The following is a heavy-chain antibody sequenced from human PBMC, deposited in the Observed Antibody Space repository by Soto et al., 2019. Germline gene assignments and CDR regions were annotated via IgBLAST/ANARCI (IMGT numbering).Heavy chain of an antibody. CDR1: GYTFTSYA. V-gene: IGHV1-3*01. J-gene: IGHJ6*03. Sequence: ASVKVSYKASGYTFTSYAMHWVRQAPGQRLEWMGWINAGNGNTKYSQKFQGRVTITRDTSVSTAYMELSSLRSEDTAVYYCARDRGDYYYYLDAWGKGTTVTVSS. CDR3: ARDRGDYYYYLDA. CDR2: INAGNGNT.